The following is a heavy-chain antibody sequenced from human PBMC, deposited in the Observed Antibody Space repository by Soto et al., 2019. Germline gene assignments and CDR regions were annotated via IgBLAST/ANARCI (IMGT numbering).Heavy chain of an antibody. V-gene: IGHV1-18*01. Sequence: QVLLVQSGGEVKKPGASVKVSCKASNYSFSSFGISWMRQAPGQGLEWMAWINPSNDNTNYAQGLQGRVTLTTDTSTSTAYMELRSLRSDDTAVHYCARDPFYSGTKFQVGYFDSWGQGTLVTVSS. CDR1: NYSFSSFG. CDR2: INPSNDNT. D-gene: IGHD1-26*01. J-gene: IGHJ4*02. CDR3: ARDPFYSGTKFQVGYFDS.